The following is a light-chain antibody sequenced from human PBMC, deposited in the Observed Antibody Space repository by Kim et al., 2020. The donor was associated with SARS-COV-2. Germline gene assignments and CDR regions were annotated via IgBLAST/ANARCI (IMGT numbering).Light chain of an antibody. Sequence: QSVLTQPPFAAGYPGQSVTISCTGTRSDVGGYAHVSWYQHQSGTAPLLIIYAVSQRPSGVPDRCSGSKSNNTASLTVSVLQAGDEGDYYSVSYTTSEQLMFGGGTQLTVL. CDR2: AVS. V-gene: IGLV2-8*01. CDR1: RSDVGGYAH. J-gene: IGLJ3*02. CDR3: VSYTTSEQLM.